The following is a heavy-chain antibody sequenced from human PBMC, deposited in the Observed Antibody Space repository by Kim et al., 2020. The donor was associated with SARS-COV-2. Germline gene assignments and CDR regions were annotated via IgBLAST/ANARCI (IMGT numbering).Heavy chain of an antibody. CDR3: ARDLRGYYGSGSYPDY. Sequence: SVKGRFTISRDNAKNSLYLQMNSLRAEDTAVYYCARDLRGYYGSGSYPDYWGQGTLVTVSS. D-gene: IGHD3-10*01. V-gene: IGHV3-11*05. J-gene: IGHJ4*02.